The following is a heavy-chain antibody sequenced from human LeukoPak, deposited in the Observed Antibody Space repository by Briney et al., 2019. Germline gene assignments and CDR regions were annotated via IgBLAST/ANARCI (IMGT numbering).Heavy chain of an antibody. Sequence: PGGSLRLSSEASGFTFSSYAMIWVRQAPGKGLAWVSVISSSADSTYYADSVKGRFTISRDNSKNTLYLQMNNLRAEDTAVYYCAKPLEKYTYGGNFDYWGQGILVTVSS. CDR3: AKPLEKYTYGGNFDY. CDR1: GFTFSSYA. D-gene: IGHD4-23*01. CDR2: ISSSADST. V-gene: IGHV3-23*01. J-gene: IGHJ4*02.